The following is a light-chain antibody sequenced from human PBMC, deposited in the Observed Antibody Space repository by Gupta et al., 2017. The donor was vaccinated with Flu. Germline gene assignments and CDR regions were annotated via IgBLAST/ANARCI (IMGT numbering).Light chain of an antibody. Sequence: ATLSVSPGERATLSCRASRSVDSDLAWYQQKPGQAPRLLIYGASTRATGIPARFSGSGSGTEFTLTISSLQSEDFAVYYCQQYNNWPPWTFGQGTKVEIK. CDR2: GAS. J-gene: IGKJ1*01. CDR1: RSVDSD. CDR3: QQYNNWPPWT. V-gene: IGKV3-15*01.